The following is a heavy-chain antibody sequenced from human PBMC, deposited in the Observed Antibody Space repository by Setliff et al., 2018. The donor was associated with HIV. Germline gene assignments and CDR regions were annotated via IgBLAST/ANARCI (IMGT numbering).Heavy chain of an antibody. CDR3: ARGRSCESDWCWLYYNYYYGMDV. J-gene: IGHJ6*02. CDR1: GGSLTNYY. D-gene: IGHD2-8*01. Sequence: LSLTCAVYGGSLTNYYWSWIRQSPGKGLEWIGEITDDGTATYTSSLKSRVTISVDTSKKQLSLKVTSVTAADTAIYYCARGRSCESDWCWLYYNYYYGMDVWAQGTAVTVSS. V-gene: IGHV4-34*01. CDR2: ITDDGTA.